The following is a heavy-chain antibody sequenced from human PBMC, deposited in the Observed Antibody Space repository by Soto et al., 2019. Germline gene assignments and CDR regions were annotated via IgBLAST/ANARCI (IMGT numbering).Heavy chain of an antibody. CDR1: GFTFSSYS. CDR3: ARRPERIAEIGWFDP. D-gene: IGHD6-13*01. J-gene: IGHJ5*02. Sequence: EVQLVESGGGLVQPGGSLRLSCAASGFTFSSYSMNWVRQAPGKGLEWVSYISSSSSTIYYADSVKGRFTISRDNAKNSLYLQMNSRSAEDTAVYYCARRPERIAEIGWFDPWGQGTLVTVSS. V-gene: IGHV3-48*01. CDR2: ISSSSSTI.